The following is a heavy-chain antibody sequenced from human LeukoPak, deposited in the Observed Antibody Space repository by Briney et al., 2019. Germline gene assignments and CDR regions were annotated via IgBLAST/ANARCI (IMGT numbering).Heavy chain of an antibody. CDR3: ARSDSGSYYYFDY. J-gene: IGHJ4*02. V-gene: IGHV4-59*01. Sequence: SETLSLTCTVSGGSLSSYYWSWIRQPPGKGLEWIGYIYYSGSTNYNPSLKSRVTISVDTSKNQFSLKLSSVTAADTAVYYCARSDSGSYYYFDYWGQGTLVTVSS. CDR1: GGSLSSYY. D-gene: IGHD1-26*01. CDR2: IYYSGST.